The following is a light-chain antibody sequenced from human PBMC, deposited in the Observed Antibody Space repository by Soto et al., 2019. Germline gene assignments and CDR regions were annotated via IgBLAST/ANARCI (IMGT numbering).Light chain of an antibody. J-gene: IGKJ2*01. CDR3: QQYDNLPYT. CDR2: DAS. CDR1: QDISNY. Sequence: DIQMTQSPSSLSASVGDRVTITCQASQDISNYLNWYQQKPGKAPKLLIYDASNLETGVPSRFSGSGSGTDFTFTISSLQPEDIATYYFQQYDNLPYTFGHGTKLEIK. V-gene: IGKV1-33*01.